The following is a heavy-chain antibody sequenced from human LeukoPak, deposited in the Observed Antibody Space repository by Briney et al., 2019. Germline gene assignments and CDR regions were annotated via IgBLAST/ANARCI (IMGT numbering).Heavy chain of an antibody. V-gene: IGHV4-34*01. CDR1: GGSISSYY. J-gene: IGHJ4*02. Sequence: PSETLSLTCTVSGGSISSYYWSWIRQPPGKGLEWIGEINHSGSTNYNPTLKSRVTISVDTSKNQFSLKLSSVTAADTAVYYCARGYSSGWTLDYWGQGTLVTVSS. CDR3: ARGYSSGWTLDY. D-gene: IGHD6-19*01. CDR2: INHSGST.